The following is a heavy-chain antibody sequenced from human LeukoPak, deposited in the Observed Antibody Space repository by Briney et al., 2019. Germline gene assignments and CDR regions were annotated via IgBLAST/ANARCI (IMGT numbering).Heavy chain of an antibody. Sequence: GGSLRLSCAASGFTFSSYSMNWVRQAPGKGLEWVSSISSSSSYIYYADSVKGRFTISRDNAKNTLYLQMNSLRAEDTAVYYCARDPLGDSGSDYWGQGKLVIVSS. CDR1: GFTFSSYS. J-gene: IGHJ4*02. CDR3: ARDPLGDSGSDY. V-gene: IGHV3-21*01. CDR2: ISSSSSYI. D-gene: IGHD1-26*01.